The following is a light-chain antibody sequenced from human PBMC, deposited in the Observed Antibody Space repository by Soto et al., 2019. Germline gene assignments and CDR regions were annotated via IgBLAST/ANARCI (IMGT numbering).Light chain of an antibody. CDR3: GSWDSSLSAYV. CDR2: DDN. Sequence: QSVMTQPPSVSAAPGQKVTISCSGSSSNIGGNSVSWYQQLPGTTPKLLIYDDNKRPPWIPDRFSGSKSGTSATLGITGFQTGDEADYYCGSWDSSLSAYVFGTGTKLTVL. V-gene: IGLV1-51*01. CDR1: SSNIGGNS. J-gene: IGLJ1*01.